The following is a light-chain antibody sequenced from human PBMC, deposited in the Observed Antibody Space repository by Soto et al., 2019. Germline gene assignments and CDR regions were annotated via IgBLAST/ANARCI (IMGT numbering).Light chain of an antibody. CDR2: LESSGSQ. Sequence: QPVLTQSSSASASLGSSVNLTCTLSSGHRSYIIAWHQQQPGKAPRFLMRLESSGSQNKGSGVPDRFSGSSSGAARYLTISNLQSEDEADYYCEPWNSNPRVFGGGTKLPVL. J-gene: IGLJ3*02. V-gene: IGLV4-60*03. CDR3: EPWNSNPRV. CDR1: SGHRSYI.